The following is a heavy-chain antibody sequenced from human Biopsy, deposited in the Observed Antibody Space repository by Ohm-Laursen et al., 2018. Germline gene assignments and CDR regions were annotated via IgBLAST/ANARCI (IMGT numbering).Heavy chain of an antibody. CDR3: ARDLLEWSLPS. D-gene: IGHD3-3*01. V-gene: IGHV1-2*02. CDR2: IYPNSGDT. Sequence: SVKVSCNASGDAFLGYYLHWVRQAPGQGLEWMGSIYPNSGDTDFAQKFQGRVSMTRDTSVSAAYLELSSLRSDDTAIYYCARDLLEWSLPSWGQGTLVTVSS. J-gene: IGHJ4*02. CDR1: GDAFLGYY.